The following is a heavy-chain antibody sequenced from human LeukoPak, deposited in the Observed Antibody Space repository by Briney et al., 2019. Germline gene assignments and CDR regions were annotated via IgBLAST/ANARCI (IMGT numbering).Heavy chain of an antibody. Sequence: SETLSLTCAVYGGSFSGYYWSWIRQPPGKGLEWMGEINHSGSTNYNPSLKSRVTISVDTSKNQFSLKLSSVTAADTAVYYCASSRIRPLDYWGQGTLVSVSS. J-gene: IGHJ4*02. CDR1: GGSFSGYY. V-gene: IGHV4-34*01. CDR3: ASSRIRPLDY. CDR2: INHSGST. D-gene: IGHD1-14*01.